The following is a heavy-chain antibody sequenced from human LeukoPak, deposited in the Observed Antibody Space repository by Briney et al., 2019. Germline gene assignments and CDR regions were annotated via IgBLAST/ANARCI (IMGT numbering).Heavy chain of an antibody. CDR3: AKRYSSGWYPFDY. V-gene: IGHV3-43*01. D-gene: IGHD6-19*01. J-gene: IGHJ4*02. CDR2: ITWDSGTT. CDR1: GFTFDDYT. Sequence: GGSLRLSCAASGFTFDDYTMHWVRQAPGKSLEWVSLITWDSGTTYYKDSVKGRFTISRDNSKNSLYLQMNSLRTEDTALYYCAKRYSSGWYPFDYWGQGTLVTVSS.